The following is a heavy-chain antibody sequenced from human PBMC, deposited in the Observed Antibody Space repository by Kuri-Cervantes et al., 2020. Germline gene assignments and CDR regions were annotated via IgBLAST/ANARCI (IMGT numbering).Heavy chain of an antibody. CDR2: ISPYNGNT. Sequence: ASVKVSCKASGYTFTNYGVTWVRQAPGQGLEWMGWISPYNGNTNYAQKLQGRVAMTTDTSTRTANMELRSLRSDDTAVYHCARCYDLLSGMDVWGQGTTVTVSS. CDR3: ARCYDLLSGMDV. D-gene: IGHD3/OR15-3a*01. CDR1: GYTFTNYG. V-gene: IGHV1-18*04. J-gene: IGHJ6*02.